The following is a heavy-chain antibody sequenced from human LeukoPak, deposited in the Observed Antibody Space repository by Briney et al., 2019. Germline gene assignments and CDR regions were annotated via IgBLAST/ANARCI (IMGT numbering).Heavy chain of an antibody. J-gene: IGHJ4*02. V-gene: IGHV1-2*02. Sequence: ASVKVSCKASGDTFTGYYMHWVRQAPGQGLEWVGWINPNSGGTNYAQKFQGRVTMTRDTSISTAYMELSRLRSDDTAVYYCARVESIAAAGYFDYWGQGTLVTVSS. CDR2: INPNSGGT. CDR1: GDTFTGYY. D-gene: IGHD6-13*01. CDR3: ARVESIAAAGYFDY.